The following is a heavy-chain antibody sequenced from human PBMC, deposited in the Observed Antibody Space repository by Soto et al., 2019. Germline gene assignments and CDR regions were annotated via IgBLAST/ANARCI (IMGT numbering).Heavy chain of an antibody. Sequence: SSETLSLTCTVSGGSISSYYWSWIRQPPGKGLEWIGYIYYSGSTNYNPSLKSRVTISVDTSKNQFSLKLSSVTAADTAVYYCAGVASSGSYDYWGQGTLVTVSS. CDR1: GGSISSYY. D-gene: IGHD1-26*01. CDR2: IYYSGST. CDR3: AGVASSGSYDY. V-gene: IGHV4-59*01. J-gene: IGHJ4*02.